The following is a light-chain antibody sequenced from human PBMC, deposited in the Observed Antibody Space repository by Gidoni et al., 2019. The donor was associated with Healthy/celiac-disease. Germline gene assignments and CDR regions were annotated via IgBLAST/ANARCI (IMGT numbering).Light chain of an antibody. Sequence: DIQMTQSPSTLSASVGDRVTITCRASQSITSWLAWYQQKAGKAPKLLIYKASSLESGVASRFSGCGSGTEFTLTISSLQPDDFATYYCRQYNSYCSFGQGTKLEIK. CDR3: RQYNSYCS. CDR2: KAS. J-gene: IGKJ2*04. CDR1: QSITSW. V-gene: IGKV1-5*03.